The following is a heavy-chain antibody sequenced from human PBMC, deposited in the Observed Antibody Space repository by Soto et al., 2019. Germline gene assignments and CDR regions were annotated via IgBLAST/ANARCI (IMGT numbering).Heavy chain of an antibody. D-gene: IGHD1-1*01. V-gene: IGHV3-48*03. J-gene: IGHJ6*02. Sequence: PGGSLRLSCVASGFTFSSYEMNWVRQAPGKGLEWVSYISSSGSTIYYADSVKGRFTISRDNAKNSLYLQMNSLRAEDTAVYYCARDRHGTGFDYYYGMDVWGQGTTVTVSS. CDR3: ARDRHGTGFDYYYGMDV. CDR2: ISSSGSTI. CDR1: GFTFSSYE.